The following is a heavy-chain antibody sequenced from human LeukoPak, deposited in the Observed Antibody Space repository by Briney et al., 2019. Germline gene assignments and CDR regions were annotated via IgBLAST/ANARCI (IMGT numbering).Heavy chain of an antibody. Sequence: GGSLRLSCAASGFTFSSYAMHWVRQAPGKGLEWVAVISYDGTYKYYSDSVKGRFNISRDNSKNTLFLQMNSLRAEDTAVYYCSGGPPSNSAAFGPKEYFQHWGQGTLVTVSS. CDR2: ISYDGTYK. D-gene: IGHD6-13*01. V-gene: IGHV3-30-3*01. CDR1: GFTFSSYA. J-gene: IGHJ1*01. CDR3: SGGPPSNSAAFGPKEYFQH.